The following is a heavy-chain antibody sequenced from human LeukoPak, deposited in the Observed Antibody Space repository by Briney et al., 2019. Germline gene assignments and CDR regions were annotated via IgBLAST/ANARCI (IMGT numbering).Heavy chain of an antibody. CDR2: IIPIFGTA. V-gene: IGHV1-69*05. J-gene: IGHJ4*02. CDR1: GGTFSSYA. Sequence: AASVKVSCKASGGTFSSYAISWVRQAPGQGLEWMGRIIPIFGTANYAQKFQGRVTITTDESTSTAYMELSRLRSEDTAVYYCARGLNYDSSGTFDYWGQGTLVTVSS. CDR3: ARGLNYDSSGTFDY. D-gene: IGHD3-22*01.